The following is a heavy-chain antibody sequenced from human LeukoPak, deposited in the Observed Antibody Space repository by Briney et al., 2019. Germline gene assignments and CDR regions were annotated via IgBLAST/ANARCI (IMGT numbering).Heavy chain of an antibody. V-gene: IGHV1-18*01. CDR2: ISAYNGNT. D-gene: IGHD2-2*02. Sequence: ASVKVSCKASGYTFTSYGISWVRQAPGQGLEWMGWISAYNGNTNYAQKLQGRVTMTTDTSTSTAYMELGSLGSDDTAVYYCARGLTVVVPAAIPVDYYYYMDVWGKGTTVTVSS. J-gene: IGHJ6*03. CDR1: GYTFTSYG. CDR3: ARGLTVVVPAAIPVDYYYYMDV.